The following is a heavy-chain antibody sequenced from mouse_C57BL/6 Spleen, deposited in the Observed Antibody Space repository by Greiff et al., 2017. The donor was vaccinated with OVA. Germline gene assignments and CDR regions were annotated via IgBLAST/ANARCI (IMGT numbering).Heavy chain of an antibody. CDR1: GYTFTDYY. J-gene: IGHJ1*03. Sequence: VQLQQSGPELVKPGASVKISCKASGYTFTDYYMNWVKQSHGKSLEWIGDINPNNGGTSYNQKFKGKATLTVDKSSSTAYMELRSLTSEDSAVYYCARRIYDGYYWYFDVWGTGTTVTVSS. CDR2: INPNNGGT. D-gene: IGHD2-3*01. CDR3: ARRIYDGYYWYFDV. V-gene: IGHV1-26*01.